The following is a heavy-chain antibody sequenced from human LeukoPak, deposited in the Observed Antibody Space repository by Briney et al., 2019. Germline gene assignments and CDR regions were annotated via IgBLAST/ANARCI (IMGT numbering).Heavy chain of an antibody. CDR3: ARAQIYYDILTGLRKSTTKDV. V-gene: IGHV1-2*02. D-gene: IGHD3-9*01. J-gene: IGHJ6*04. Sequence: ASVKVSCKASGYTFTGYYMHWVRQAPGQGLEWMGWINPNSGGTNYAQKFQGRVTMTRDTSISTAYMELSRLRSDDTAVYYCARAQIYYDILTGLRKSTTKDVWGKGTTVTISS. CDR1: GYTFTGYY. CDR2: INPNSGGT.